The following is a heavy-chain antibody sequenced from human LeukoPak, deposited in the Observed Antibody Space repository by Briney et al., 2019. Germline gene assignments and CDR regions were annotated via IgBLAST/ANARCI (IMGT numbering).Heavy chain of an antibody. CDR2: ISGSGGTT. D-gene: IGHD6-19*01. CDR3: AKDLRGTVASSGDDY. CDR1: GFTLSNYA. J-gene: IGHJ4*02. V-gene: IGHV3-23*01. Sequence: GGSLRLSCAASGFTLSNYAMSWVRQAPGKGLEWVSGISGSGGTTYYADSVKGRFTISRDNSKNTLYLQMNSLRAEDTAVYYCAKDLRGTVASSGDDYWGQGTLVTVSS.